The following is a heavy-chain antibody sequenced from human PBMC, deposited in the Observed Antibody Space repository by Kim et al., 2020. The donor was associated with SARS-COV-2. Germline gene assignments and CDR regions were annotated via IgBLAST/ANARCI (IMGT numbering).Heavy chain of an antibody. D-gene: IGHD3-10*01. Sequence: GGSLRLSCAASGFTFSNAWMSWVRQAPGKGLEWVGRIKSKTDGGTTDYAAPVKGRFTISRDDSKNTLYLQMNSLKTEDTAVYYCTTKNRGLLITMVRGVTRNGGMDVWGQGTTVTVSS. CDR1: GFTFSNAW. CDR2: IKSKTDGGTT. J-gene: IGHJ6*02. V-gene: IGHV3-15*01. CDR3: TTKNRGLLITMVRGVTRNGGMDV.